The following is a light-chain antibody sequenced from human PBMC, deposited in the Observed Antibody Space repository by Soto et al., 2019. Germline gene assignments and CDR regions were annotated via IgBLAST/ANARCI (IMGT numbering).Light chain of an antibody. Sequence: QAVVTQEPSLTVSPGGTVTLTCGSSTGAVTSGHNSYWFQQKPGQAPRTLIYDTSKKHSCTPARFSGSLLGGKTALTLSGAQPEDEADYYFLVSYRAVRVFGGGTKLTVL. CDR3: LVSYRAVRV. V-gene: IGLV7-46*01. CDR2: DTS. J-gene: IGLJ3*02. CDR1: TGAVTSGHN.